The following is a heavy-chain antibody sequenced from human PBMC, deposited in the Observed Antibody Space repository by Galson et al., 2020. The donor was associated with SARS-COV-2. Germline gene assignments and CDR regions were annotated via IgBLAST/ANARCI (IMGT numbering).Heavy chain of an antibody. V-gene: IGHV1-24*01. CDR2: FDPEDGET. CDR1: GYTLTELS. J-gene: IGHJ6*03. Sequence: ASVKVSCKVSGYTLTELSMHWVRQAPGKGLEWMGGFDPEDGETIYAQKFQGRVTMTEDTSTDTAYMELSSLRSEDTAVYYCATVPVKYYYDSNKGWHDYMDVWGKGTTVTVSS. CDR3: ATVPVKYYYDSNKGWHDYMDV. D-gene: IGHD3-22*01.